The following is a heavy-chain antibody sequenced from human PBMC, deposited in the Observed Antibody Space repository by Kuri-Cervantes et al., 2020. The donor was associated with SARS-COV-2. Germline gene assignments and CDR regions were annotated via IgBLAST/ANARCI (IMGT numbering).Heavy chain of an antibody. CDR2: ISSSSSYI. Sequence: GGSLRLSCAASGFTFSSYSMNWVRQAPGKGLEWVSSISSSSSYIYYADSVKGRFTISRDNAKNSLYLQMNSLRAEDTAVYYCARDGANLEYFQHWGQGTLVTVSS. D-gene: IGHD1-26*01. CDR3: ARDGANLEYFQH. J-gene: IGHJ1*01. CDR1: GFTFSSYS. V-gene: IGHV3-21*01.